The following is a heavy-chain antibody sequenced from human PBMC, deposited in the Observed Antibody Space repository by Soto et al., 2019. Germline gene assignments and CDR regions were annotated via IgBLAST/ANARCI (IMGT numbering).Heavy chain of an antibody. CDR1: GYTFTSYG. CDR2: ISAYNGNT. D-gene: IGHD3-3*01. CDR3: ARVSRITIFGGASDAFDI. Sequence: ASVKVSCKASGYTFTSYGISWVRQAPGQGLEWMGWISAYNGNTNYAQKLQGRVTMTTDTSTSTAYMELRSLRSDDTAVYYCARVSRITIFGGASDAFDIWGQGTMVTVSS. J-gene: IGHJ3*02. V-gene: IGHV1-18*01.